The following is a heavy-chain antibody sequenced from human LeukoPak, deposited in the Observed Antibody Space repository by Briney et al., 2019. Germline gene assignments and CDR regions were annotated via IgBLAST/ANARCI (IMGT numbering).Heavy chain of an antibody. CDR2: INPSGGST. CDR1: GYTFTSYY. D-gene: IGHD3-3*01. J-gene: IGHJ4*02. CDR3: ARGGVLRVLEWLSSRGVDY. V-gene: IGHV1-46*01. Sequence: ASVKVSCKASGYTFTSYYMHWVRQAPGQGLEWMGIINPSGGSTSYAQKFQGRVTMTRDTSTSTVYMELSSLRSEDTAVYYCARGGVLRVLEWLSSRGVDYWGQGTLVTVSS.